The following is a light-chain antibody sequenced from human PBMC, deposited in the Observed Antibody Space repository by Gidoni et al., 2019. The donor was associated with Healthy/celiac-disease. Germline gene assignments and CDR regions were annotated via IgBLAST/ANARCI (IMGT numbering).Light chain of an antibody. V-gene: IGKV1-27*01. Sequence: DIQMTQSPSSLSASVGDRVTITCRASQGISNYLAWYQQKPGKVPKLLIYAASTLQSGVPFRFSGSGSGTDFTLTISSLQPEDVATYSCQKYNSAPRAFGQGTRLEIK. CDR1: QGISNY. J-gene: IGKJ5*01. CDR2: AAS. CDR3: QKYNSAPRA.